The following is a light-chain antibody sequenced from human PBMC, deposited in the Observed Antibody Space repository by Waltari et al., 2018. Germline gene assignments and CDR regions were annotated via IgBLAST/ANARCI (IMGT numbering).Light chain of an antibody. J-gene: IGKJ4*01. CDR2: AAS. CDR3: QQYYSFPLT. CDR1: QAIRNY. V-gene: IGKV1-16*02. Sequence: DIQMTQYPSSVSASVGDRVTLTCRASQAIRNYLAWFQQNPGRAPKPLIYAASSLQSGVPSKFSGSGSGTDFTLTISSLQPEDFASYYCQQYYSFPLTFGGGTKVEIK.